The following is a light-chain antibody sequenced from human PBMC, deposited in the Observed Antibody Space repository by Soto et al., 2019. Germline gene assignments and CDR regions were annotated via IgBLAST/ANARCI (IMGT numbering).Light chain of an antibody. CDR2: GAS. V-gene: IGKV3-15*01. J-gene: IGKJ4*01. CDR1: QSVGTK. CDR3: QQYDNWPPLT. Sequence: EIVMTQSPATLSVSPGERVTLSCRASQSVGTKLAWYQQKPGQAPTILIYGASTRATGIPVRFSGSGSGTEFTLTITSLQSEDFAVYYCQQYDNWPPLTFDGGTKVEIK.